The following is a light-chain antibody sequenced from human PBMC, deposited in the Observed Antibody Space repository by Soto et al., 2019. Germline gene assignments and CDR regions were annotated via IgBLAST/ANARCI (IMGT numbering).Light chain of an antibody. Sequence: IVMTQTPLSLPVAPGEPASISCRSSQSLFDTEYGGTYLDWYLHKPGHSPQLLIYTTSYRAAGVPGRFSGSGSGTDFTLNISRVEAEDVGTYYCMPRFDFPFTVGQGTKLLIE. CDR3: MPRFDFPFT. J-gene: IGKJ2*01. CDR1: QSLFDTEYGGTY. CDR2: TTS. V-gene: IGKV2-40*01.